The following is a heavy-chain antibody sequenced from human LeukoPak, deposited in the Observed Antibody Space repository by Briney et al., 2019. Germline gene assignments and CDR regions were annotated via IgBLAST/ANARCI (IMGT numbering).Heavy chain of an antibody. V-gene: IGHV3-33*01. CDR1: GFTFSSYG. CDR3: ARALPHDYGDYGSFDI. Sequence: GGSLRLSCAASGFTFSSYGMHWVRQAPGKGLEWVAVIWYDGSNKYYADSVKGRFTTSRDNSKNTLFVEMNSLRAEDTAVYYCARALPHDYGDYGSFDIWGQGTMVTVSS. CDR2: IWYDGSNK. D-gene: IGHD4-17*01. J-gene: IGHJ3*02.